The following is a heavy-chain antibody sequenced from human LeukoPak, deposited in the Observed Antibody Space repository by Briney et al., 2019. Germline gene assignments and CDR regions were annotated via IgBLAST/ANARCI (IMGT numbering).Heavy chain of an antibody. CDR2: ISAYNGNT. D-gene: IGHD3-3*01. CDR3: ARVRFTIFGVVSGRNWFDP. V-gene: IGHV1-18*01. CDR1: GYTFTSYG. J-gene: IGHJ5*02. Sequence: ASVKVSCTASGYTFTSYGISWVRRAPGQGLEWMGWISAYNGNTNYAQKLQGRVTMTTDTSTSTAYMELRSLRSDDTAVYYCARVRFTIFGVVSGRNWFDPWGQGTLVTVSS.